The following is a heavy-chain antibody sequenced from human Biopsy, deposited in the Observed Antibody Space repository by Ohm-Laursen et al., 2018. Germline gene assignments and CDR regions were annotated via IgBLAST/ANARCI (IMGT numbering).Heavy chain of an antibody. CDR1: GYTFTGYH. CDR3: TRGGYYYDSLAYYYWFDP. Sequence: GASVKASCKASGYTFTGYHAHWVRQAPGHGLGWLGWINAKTGATNYAQKFQGRVTMTRDTSISTAYVDLSSLRSDDTAVYYCTRGGYYYDSLAYYYWFDPWGQGTLVTVSS. V-gene: IGHV1-2*02. J-gene: IGHJ5*02. D-gene: IGHD3-22*01. CDR2: INAKTGAT.